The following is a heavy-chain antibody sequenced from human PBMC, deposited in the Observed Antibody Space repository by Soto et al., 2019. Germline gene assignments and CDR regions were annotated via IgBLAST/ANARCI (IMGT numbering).Heavy chain of an antibody. CDR3: ARDLRFQGHDYADYLGYGMDV. D-gene: IGHD4-17*01. J-gene: IGHJ6*02. CDR1: GGSISPYY. Sequence: PSETLSLTCTVSGGSISPYYWSWIRQPPGKGLEWVGFIYYSGRTSYNPSLKSRVTISVDTSKNQFYLKLSSVTAAETAVYYCARDLRFQGHDYADYLGYGMDVWGQGTTVTVSS. CDR2: IYYSGRT. V-gene: IGHV4-59*01.